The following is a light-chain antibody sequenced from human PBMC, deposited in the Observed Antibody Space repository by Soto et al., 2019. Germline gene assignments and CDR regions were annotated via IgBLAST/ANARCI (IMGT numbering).Light chain of an antibody. CDR2: SAS. V-gene: IGKV1-39*01. CDR3: QQSYKTPQT. J-gene: IGKJ1*01. Sequence: DIQMTQSPSSLSASIGDRVTITCRASETINKYLNWYQQKPGKPPKLLIYSASTLPSGVPQRFSGSRPGTNFTFTISSLQPEDIATYYCQQSYKTPQTFXQGTKVDIK. CDR1: ETINKY.